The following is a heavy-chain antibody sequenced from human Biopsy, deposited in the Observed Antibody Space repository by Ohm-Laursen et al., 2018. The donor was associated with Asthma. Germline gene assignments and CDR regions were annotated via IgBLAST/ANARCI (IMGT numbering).Heavy chain of an antibody. CDR2: VSVYNGNT. V-gene: IGHV1-18*01. D-gene: IGHD3-10*01. J-gene: IGHJ6*02. Sequence: ASVKVSCKTSGYTFNSAGITWVRQAPGQGLEWMGWVSVYNGNTKVAQKLQDRVTMITDTSTSTAYMELRSLRSDDTAVYFCARAVDYSHYYGIDVWGQGTTVTAS. CDR1: GYTFNSAG. CDR3: ARAVDYSHYYGIDV.